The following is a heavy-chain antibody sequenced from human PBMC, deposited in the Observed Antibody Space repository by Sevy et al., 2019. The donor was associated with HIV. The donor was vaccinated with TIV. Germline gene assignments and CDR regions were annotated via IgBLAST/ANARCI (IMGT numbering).Heavy chain of an antibody. Sequence: GGSLRLSCAASGFTFSSYSMNWVRQAPGKGLEWVSSISSSSSYIYYADSVKGRFTISRDNAKNSLYLQMNSLRAEDTAVYYCARDSGSGYPNYYYYYGMDVWGQWTTVTVSS. CDR3: ARDSGSGYPNYYYYYGMDV. J-gene: IGHJ6*02. D-gene: IGHD3-22*01. V-gene: IGHV3-21*01. CDR1: GFTFSSYS. CDR2: ISSSSSYI.